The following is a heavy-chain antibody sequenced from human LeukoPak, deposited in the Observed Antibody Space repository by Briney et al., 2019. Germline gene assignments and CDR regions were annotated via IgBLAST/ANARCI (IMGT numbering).Heavy chain of an antibody. D-gene: IGHD3-22*01. CDR1: GGSFSGYY. V-gene: IGHV4-34*01. CDR2: IYYSGST. CDR3: ARGPYSYDSSGAFDI. Sequence: SETLSLTCAVYGGSFSGYYWSWIRQPPGKGLEWIGSIYYSGSTYYNPSLKSRVTISVDTSKNQFSLKLSSVTAADTAVYFCARGPYSYDSSGAFDIWGQGTMVTVSS. J-gene: IGHJ3*02.